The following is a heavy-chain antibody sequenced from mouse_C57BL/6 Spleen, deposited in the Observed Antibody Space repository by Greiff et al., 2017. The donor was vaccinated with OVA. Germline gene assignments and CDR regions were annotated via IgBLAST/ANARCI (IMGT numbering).Heavy chain of an antibody. V-gene: IGHV1-59*01. CDR2: IDPADSST. D-gene: IGHD2-4*01. J-gene: IGHJ1*03. CDR1: GYTFTSYW. CDR3: ARRDYDYDWYFDV. Sequence: VQLQQPGAELVRPGTSVKLSCKASGYTFTSYWMHWVKQRPGQGLEWIGVIDPADSSTNYNQKFKGKATLTVDTSSSTAYMQLSSLTSEDSAVYYCARRDYDYDWYFDVWGKGTTVTVSS.